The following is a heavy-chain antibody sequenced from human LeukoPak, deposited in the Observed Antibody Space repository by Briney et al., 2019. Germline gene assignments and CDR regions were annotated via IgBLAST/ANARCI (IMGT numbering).Heavy chain of an antibody. D-gene: IGHD6-19*01. CDR3: ARLGYSSTSFDY. CDR2: IKQDGSEK. CDR1: GFTFSSYW. Sequence: PGGSLRLSCAASGFTFSSYWMSWVRQAPGKGLEWVANIKQDGSEKYYVDSVKGRVTISRDNAKNSMYLQMNSLRAEDTAVYYCARLGYSSTSFDYWGQGTLVTVSS. V-gene: IGHV3-7*01. J-gene: IGHJ4*02.